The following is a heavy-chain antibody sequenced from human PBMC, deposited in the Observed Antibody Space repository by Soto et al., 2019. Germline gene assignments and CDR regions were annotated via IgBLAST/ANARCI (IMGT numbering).Heavy chain of an antibody. CDR2: IYHSGST. CDR3: AGGQQLVRNY. Sequence: QLQLQESGSGLVKPSQTLSLTCAVSGGSISSSGYSWSWIRQPPGKGLEWIGYIYHSGSTYYNPSLNSRVAIPXYRSKNQFSLKLSSVTAADTAVYYCAGGQQLVRNYWGQGTLVTVSS. D-gene: IGHD6-13*01. J-gene: IGHJ4*02. V-gene: IGHV4-30-2*01. CDR1: GGSISSSGYS.